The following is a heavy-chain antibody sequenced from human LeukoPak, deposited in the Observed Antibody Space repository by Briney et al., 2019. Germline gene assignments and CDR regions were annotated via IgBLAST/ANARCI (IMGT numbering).Heavy chain of an antibody. J-gene: IGHJ3*02. CDR1: GGSISSSSYY. D-gene: IGHD3-9*01. CDR3: ARTYYDILTGYPGAFDI. V-gene: IGHV4-39*01. CDR2: MYYSGGT. Sequence: SETLSLTCTVSGGSISSSSYYWGWIRQPPGKGLEWIGNMYYSGGTHYNPSLKSRVTISADTSKSQFSLKLSSVTAADTAVYYCARTYYDILTGYPGAFDIWGQGTMVTVSS.